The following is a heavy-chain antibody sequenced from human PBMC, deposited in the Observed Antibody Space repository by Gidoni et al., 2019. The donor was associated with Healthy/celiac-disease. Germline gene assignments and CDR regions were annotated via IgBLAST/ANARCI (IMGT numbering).Heavy chain of an antibody. CDR3: ARVYQGIVGATTPDY. CDR1: GYSFTRYW. J-gene: IGHJ4*02. Sequence: EVQLVQSGAEVKKPGESLKISCKGSGYSFTRYWIGWVRQMPGKGLEWMGIIYPVDSDTRYSPSFQGQVTISADKSISTAYLQWSSLKASDTAMYYCARVYQGIVGATTPDYWGQGTLVTVSS. CDR2: IYPVDSDT. V-gene: IGHV5-51*01. D-gene: IGHD1-26*01.